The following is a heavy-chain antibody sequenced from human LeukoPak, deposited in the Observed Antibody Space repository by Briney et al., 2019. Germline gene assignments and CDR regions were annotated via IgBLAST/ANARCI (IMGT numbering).Heavy chain of an antibody. Sequence: GESLKISCKGSGYSFTSYWIGWVRQMPGKGLEWMGIIYPGDSDTRYSPSFQGQVTISADKSISTAYLQWSSLKASDTAVYYCARQPHSSGWYLYAFDIWGQGTMVTVSS. J-gene: IGHJ3*02. CDR2: IYPGDSDT. D-gene: IGHD6-19*01. V-gene: IGHV5-51*01. CDR3: ARQPHSSGWYLYAFDI. CDR1: GYSFTSYW.